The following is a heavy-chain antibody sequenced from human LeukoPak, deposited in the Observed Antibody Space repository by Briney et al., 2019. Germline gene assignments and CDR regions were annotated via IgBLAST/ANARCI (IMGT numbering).Heavy chain of an antibody. J-gene: IGHJ4*02. CDR1: GFTFSNFA. V-gene: IGHV3-30*04. D-gene: IGHD5-24*01. CDR3: ARDGVRDGLYFDR. CDR2: ISYDGSTK. Sequence: GGFLRLSCAASGFTFSNFAMHWVRQAPGKGLEWVALISYDGSTKYNEDSVKGRFTISRDDSKNTLYLQMNSLRAEDTAVYYCARDGVRDGLYFDRWGQGTLVTVSS.